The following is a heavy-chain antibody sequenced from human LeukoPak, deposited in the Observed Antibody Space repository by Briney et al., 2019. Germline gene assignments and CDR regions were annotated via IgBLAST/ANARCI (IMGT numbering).Heavy chain of an antibody. CDR3: ARNNMVRGVIPPNWFDP. CDR2: IYYSGST. V-gene: IGHV4-39*01. Sequence: SETLSLTCTVSGGSIRSSSYYWGWIRQPPGKGLEWIGSIYYSGSTYYNPSLKSRVTISVGTSKNQFSLKLSSVTAADTAVYYCARNNMVRGVIPPNWFDPWGQGTLVTVSS. CDR1: GGSIRSSSYY. J-gene: IGHJ5*02. D-gene: IGHD3-10*01.